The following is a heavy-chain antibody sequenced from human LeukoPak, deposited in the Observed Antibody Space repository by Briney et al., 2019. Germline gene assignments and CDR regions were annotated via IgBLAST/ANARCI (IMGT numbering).Heavy chain of an antibody. D-gene: IGHD3-3*01. V-gene: IGHV4-59*12. CDR1: SGSINGYY. Sequence: PSETLSLTCTVSSGSINGYYWSWIRQPPGKGLEWIGYIHSNGNTRNNPSLKSRVAISVDTSKNQFSLKLSSVTAADTAVYYCARGLYDFWSGYAYYFDYWGQGTLVTVSS. CDR3: ARGLYDFWSGYAYYFDY. CDR2: IHSNGNT. J-gene: IGHJ4*02.